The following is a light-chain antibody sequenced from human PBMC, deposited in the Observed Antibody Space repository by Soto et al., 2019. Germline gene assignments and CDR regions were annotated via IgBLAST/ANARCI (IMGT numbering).Light chain of an antibody. V-gene: IGLV1-44*01. CDR1: SSNIGRNT. J-gene: IGLJ2*01. CDR2: SNN. Sequence: QSALTQPPSASGTPGQRVTISCSGSSSNIGRNTVNWYQQLPGTAPKLLFYSNNQRPSGVPDRFSASKSATSASLGISGLRSEDEAEYYCATWDDSLNAVVFGGGTKVTVL. CDR3: ATWDDSLNAVV.